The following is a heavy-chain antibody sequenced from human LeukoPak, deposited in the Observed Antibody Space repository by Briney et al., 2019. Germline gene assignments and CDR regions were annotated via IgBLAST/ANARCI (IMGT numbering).Heavy chain of an antibody. V-gene: IGHV1-18*01. Sequence: GASVKVSCKASGYTFTSYGISWVRQAPGQGLEWMGWISAYNGNTNYAQKLQGRVTMTTDTSTSTAYMELRSLRSDDTAVYYCARDTSFRYCSSTSCYGKTYYYGMDVWGQGTTVTVSS. CDR2: ISAYNGNT. D-gene: IGHD2-2*01. J-gene: IGHJ6*02. CDR3: ARDTSFRYCSSTSCYGKTYYYGMDV. CDR1: GYTFTSYG.